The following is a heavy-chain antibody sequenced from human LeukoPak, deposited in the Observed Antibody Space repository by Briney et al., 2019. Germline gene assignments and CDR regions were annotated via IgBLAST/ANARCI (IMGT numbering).Heavy chain of an antibody. CDR1: GTSITSYY. Sequence: SETLPLTCTVSGTSITSYYWNWIRQAPGQGPEWIGYGHYSGNTKYNPPLKSRVTISVDTSKNQFSLRLSSVTAADTAVYFCAKWASDNRAFDLWGQGTLVTVSS. J-gene: IGHJ4*02. CDR3: AKWASDNRAFDL. D-gene: IGHD2-8*01. V-gene: IGHV4-59*08. CDR2: GHYSGNT.